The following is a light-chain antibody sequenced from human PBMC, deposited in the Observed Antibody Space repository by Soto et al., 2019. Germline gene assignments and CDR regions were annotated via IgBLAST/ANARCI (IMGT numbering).Light chain of an antibody. V-gene: IGLV2-14*01. CDR2: EVS. CDR3: SSNTINSTV. Sequence: QPVLTQPASVSGSPGQSITVSCTGASSDVGAYNSVSWYQHHPGKAPKLMIYEVSNRPSGVSNRFSGSRSGNTASLIISGLQTEDEADYYCSSNTINSTVFGTGTKLTVL. CDR1: SSDVGAYNS. J-gene: IGLJ1*01.